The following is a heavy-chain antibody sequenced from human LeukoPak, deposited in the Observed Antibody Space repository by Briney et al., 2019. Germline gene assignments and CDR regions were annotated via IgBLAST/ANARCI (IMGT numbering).Heavy chain of an antibody. V-gene: IGHV1-2*06. J-gene: IGHJ4*02. CDR1: GNIFAGHY. CDR2: INPDRGST. D-gene: IGHD7-27*01. CDR3: ARDPPTGEFD. Sequence: ASVKVSCKASGNIFAGHYIHWVRQAPGQGLQWMGRINPDRGSTNSVQSFQGRVTMTSETSTTTAYIWLSSLNFDDTAAYYCARDPPTGEFDWGQGTLVTVSS.